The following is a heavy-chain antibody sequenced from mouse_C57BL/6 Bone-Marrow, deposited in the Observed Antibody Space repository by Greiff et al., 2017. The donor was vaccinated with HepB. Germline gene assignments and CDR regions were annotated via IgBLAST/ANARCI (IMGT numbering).Heavy chain of an antibody. CDR2: IYPGDGDT. V-gene: IGHV1-82*01. CDR3: ASHYDGSSWYAIDY. D-gene: IGHD1-1*01. CDR1: GYAFSSSW. J-gene: IGHJ4*01. Sequence: VMLVESGPELVKPGASVKISCKASGYAFSSSWMNWVKQRPGKGLEWIGRIYPGDGDTNYNGKFKGKATLTADKSSSTAYMQLSSLTSEDSAVYFYASHYDGSSWYAIDYWGQGTSVTVSS.